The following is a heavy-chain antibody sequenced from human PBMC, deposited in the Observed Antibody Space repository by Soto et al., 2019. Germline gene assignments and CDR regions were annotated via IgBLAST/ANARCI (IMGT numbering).Heavy chain of an antibody. Sequence: QAQLVQSGAEVRKPGASVKVSCKASGYTFYSHSISWVRQAPGQGLEWMGRINADYGNTQYAQKFRGRVTMTTDTSTTTVYMELTNLRSDDTAVYYCARDSPPVDYWGQGTLVTVSS. J-gene: IGHJ4*02. V-gene: IGHV1-18*01. CDR3: ARDSPPVDY. CDR2: INADYGNT. CDR1: GYTFYSHS.